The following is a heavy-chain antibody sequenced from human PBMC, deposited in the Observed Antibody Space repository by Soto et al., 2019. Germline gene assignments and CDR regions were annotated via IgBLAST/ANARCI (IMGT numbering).Heavy chain of an antibody. J-gene: IGHJ4*02. CDR2: INPDGSAT. CDR1: GLTFSSYW. V-gene: IGHV3-74*01. Sequence: GGSLRLSCAASGLTFSSYWMHWVRQAPGKGLVWVSRINPDGSATNYADSVKGRFTISRDNAKNTLYLQMNSLRAEDTAVFYCGRGGSDSPMAPGYWGQGTLVTVSS. CDR3: GRGGSDSPMAPGY. D-gene: IGHD5-18*01.